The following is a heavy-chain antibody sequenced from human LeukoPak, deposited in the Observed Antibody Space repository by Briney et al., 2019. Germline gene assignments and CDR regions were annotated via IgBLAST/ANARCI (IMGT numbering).Heavy chain of an antibody. J-gene: IGHJ4*02. D-gene: IGHD6-13*01. Sequence: GGSLRLSCEASGFTFSNYWMSWVRQAPGKGLEWVANIKQDGSEKNYVDSVKGRFTISRDNAKNSLYLQMNSLRAEDTALYYCAKDIGGSSPFDYWGQGTLVTVSS. CDR3: AKDIGGSSPFDY. CDR2: IKQDGSEK. CDR1: GFTFSNYW. V-gene: IGHV3-7*03.